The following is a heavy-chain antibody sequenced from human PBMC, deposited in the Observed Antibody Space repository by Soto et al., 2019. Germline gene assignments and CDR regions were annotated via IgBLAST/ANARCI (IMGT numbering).Heavy chain of an antibody. Sequence: GGSLRLSCTASGFSVSSYTMNWISQAPGKGLQWVASITNRGTHTYSADSVKGRFTISRDNDKNSLYLQMNNLRAEDTATYYCARAHEVAWFDSWGLGTLVTVSS. D-gene: IGHD2-15*01. V-gene: IGHV3-21*06. CDR1: GFSVSSYT. J-gene: IGHJ5*01. CDR3: ARAHEVAWFDS. CDR2: ITNRGTHT.